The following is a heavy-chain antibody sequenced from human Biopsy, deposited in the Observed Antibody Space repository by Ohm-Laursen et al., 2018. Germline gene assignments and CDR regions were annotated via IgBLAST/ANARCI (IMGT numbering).Heavy chain of an antibody. CDR3: ATKLTGYFHH. CDR1: EGTFSNYG. J-gene: IGHJ1*01. CDR2: NIPILGTG. V-gene: IGHV1-69*06. Sequence: SSVKVSCNAPEGTFSNYGVNWGRQAPGQGLEWLGGNIPILGTGNYAQKFQDRVTVAADTSTSTATMELRSLRSDDTAVYYCATKLTGYFHHWGQGTLVIVSS. D-gene: IGHD3-9*01.